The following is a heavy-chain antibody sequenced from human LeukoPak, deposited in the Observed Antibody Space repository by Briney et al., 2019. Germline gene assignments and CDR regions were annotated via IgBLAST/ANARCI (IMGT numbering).Heavy chain of an antibody. Sequence: SETLSLTCTVSGGSISSYYWSWIRQPPGKGLEWIGYIYYSGSTNYNPSLKSRVTISVDTSKNQFSLKLSSVTAADTAVYYCARKGSRIQLWFPVDYWGQGTLVTVSS. J-gene: IGHJ4*02. D-gene: IGHD5-18*01. CDR1: GGSISSYY. V-gene: IGHV4-59*12. CDR2: IYYSGST. CDR3: ARKGSRIQLWFPVDY.